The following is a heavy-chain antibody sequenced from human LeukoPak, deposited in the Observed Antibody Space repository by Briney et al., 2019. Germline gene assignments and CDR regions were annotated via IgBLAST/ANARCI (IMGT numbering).Heavy chain of an antibody. CDR3: ARVMGSGWRAVGYFQH. V-gene: IGHV4-38-2*02. J-gene: IGHJ1*01. CDR1: GYSISSGYY. D-gene: IGHD6-19*01. CDR2: IYYSGST. Sequence: SEALSLTCTVSGYSISSGYYWGWIRQPPGKGLEWIGSIYYSGSTYYSPSLKSRVTISVDTSKNQFSLKLSSVTAADTAVYYCARVMGSGWRAVGYFQHWGQGTLVTVSS.